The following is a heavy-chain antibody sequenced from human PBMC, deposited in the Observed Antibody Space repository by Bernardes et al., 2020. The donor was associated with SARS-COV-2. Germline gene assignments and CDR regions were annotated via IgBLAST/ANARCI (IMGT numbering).Heavy chain of an antibody. CDR1: GGSISSGGYY. CDR2: IYYSGST. V-gene: IGHV4-31*03. J-gene: IGHJ4*02. D-gene: IGHD2-21*02. Sequence: SETLSLTCTVSGGSISSGGYYWTWIRQLPGKGLEWIGYIYYSGSTYYNPSLKSRVSISADTSKNQFSLKLSSVTAADTAVYYCARDSSDGGDAGVFDYWGQGTLVTVSS. CDR3: ARDSSDGGDAGVFDY.